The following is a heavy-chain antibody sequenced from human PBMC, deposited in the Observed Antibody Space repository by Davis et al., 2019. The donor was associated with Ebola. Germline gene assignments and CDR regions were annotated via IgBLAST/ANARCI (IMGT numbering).Heavy chain of an antibody. CDR1: NFIFSTYT. D-gene: IGHD3-9*01. CDR3: ARDEVRYFDWLLVLHWYFDL. Sequence: GESLKISCTASNFIFSTYTMNWVRQAPGKGLERVSSISSDSDYIYYADSAKGRFTISRDNAKNSLYLQMNSLRAEDTAVYYCARDEVRYFDWLLVLHWYFDLWGRGTLVTVSS. V-gene: IGHV3-21*04. J-gene: IGHJ2*01. CDR2: ISSDSDYI.